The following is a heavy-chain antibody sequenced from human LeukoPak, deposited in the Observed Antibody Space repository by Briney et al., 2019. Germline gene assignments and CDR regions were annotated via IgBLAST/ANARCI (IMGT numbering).Heavy chain of an antibody. J-gene: IGHJ4*02. CDR1: GFTFSNYD. V-gene: IGHV3-23*01. CDR3: AKDRKKVVVTTRPDY. D-gene: IGHD3-22*01. Sequence: GGSLRLSCAASGFTFSNYDMTWVRQAPGRGLEWVSAITGGGVNTFYADSLKGRFTISRDNSRNTLFLEITSLRAEDTGVYYCAKDRKKVVVTTRPDYWGQGTEVIVSS. CDR2: ITGGGVNT.